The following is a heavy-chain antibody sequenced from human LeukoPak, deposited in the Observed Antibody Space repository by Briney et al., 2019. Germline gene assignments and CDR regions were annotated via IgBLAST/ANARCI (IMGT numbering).Heavy chain of an antibody. J-gene: IGHJ3*02. D-gene: IGHD3-22*01. CDR3: ARAYYYDSSGYPPNAFDI. V-gene: IGHV4-59*01. Sequence: SETLSLTCTVSGDSISSYYWSWIRQPPGKGLEWIGYIYYSGSTNYNPSLKSRVTISVDTSKNQFSLKLSSVTAADTAVYYCARAYYYDSSGYPPNAFDIWGQGTMVTVSS. CDR2: IYYSGST. CDR1: GDSISSYY.